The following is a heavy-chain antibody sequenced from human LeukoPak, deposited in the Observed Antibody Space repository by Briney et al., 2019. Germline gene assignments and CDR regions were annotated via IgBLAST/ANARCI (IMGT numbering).Heavy chain of an antibody. J-gene: IGHJ6*02. CDR1: GYTFTSYY. Sequence: GASVKVSCKASGYTFTSYYMHWVRQAPGQGLEWMGGIIPIFGTANYAQKFQGRVTITADESTSTAYMELSSLRSEDTAVYYCARDLGYCTNGVCSGEDYYGMDVWGQGTTVTVSS. CDR2: IIPIFGTA. V-gene: IGHV1-69*13. D-gene: IGHD2-8*01. CDR3: ARDLGYCTNGVCSGEDYYGMDV.